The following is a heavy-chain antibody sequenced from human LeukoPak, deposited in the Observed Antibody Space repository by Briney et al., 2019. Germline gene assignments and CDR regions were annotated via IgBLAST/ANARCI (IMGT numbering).Heavy chain of an antibody. D-gene: IGHD1-1*01. J-gene: IGHJ6*03. CDR3: ARDGTTDYSYYYMDV. Sequence: SETLSLTCTVSGGSISSSSYYWGWIRQPPGKGLEWIGSIYYSGNTYNNPSLKSRVTISVDTSKNQFSLKLSSVTAADTAVYYCARDGTTDYSYYYMDVWGKRTTVTISS. V-gene: IGHV4-39*01. CDR1: GGSISSSSYY. CDR2: IYYSGNT.